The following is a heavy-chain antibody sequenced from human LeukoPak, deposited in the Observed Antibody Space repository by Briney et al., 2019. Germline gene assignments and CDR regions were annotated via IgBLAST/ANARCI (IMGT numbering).Heavy chain of an antibody. Sequence: GGSLRLSCAASGFTFSSYSMTWVRQAPGKGLEWVSSISSSSSYIYYADSVRGRFTISRDNSKNTLYLQMNSLRAEDTAVYYCAKDLSTNGDYWGQGTLVTVSS. V-gene: IGHV3-21*04. CDR1: GFTFSSYS. CDR3: AKDLSTNGDY. CDR2: ISSSSSYI. J-gene: IGHJ4*02. D-gene: IGHD2-8*01.